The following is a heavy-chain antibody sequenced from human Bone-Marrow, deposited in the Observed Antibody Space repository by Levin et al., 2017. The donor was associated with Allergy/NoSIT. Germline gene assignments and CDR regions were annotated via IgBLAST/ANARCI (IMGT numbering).Heavy chain of an antibody. V-gene: IGHV3-23*01. J-gene: IGHJ4*02. CDR1: GFSFSRYA. CDR2: IVGSGTGT. D-gene: IGHD3-22*01. CDR3: AKDVVYYDSSAYGD. Sequence: GESLKISCAASGFSFSRYAMGWVRQAPGKGLEWVAHIVGSGTGTYYADSVQGRFSISRDNSKNTLYLQLSSLRAEDTAVYYCAKDVVYYDSSAYGDWGQGTLVTVSS.